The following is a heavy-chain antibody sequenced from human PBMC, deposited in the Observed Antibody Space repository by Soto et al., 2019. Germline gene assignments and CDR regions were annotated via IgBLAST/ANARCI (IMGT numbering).Heavy chain of an antibody. V-gene: IGHV1-18*01. CDR1: GYTFTSYG. D-gene: IGHD3-22*01. J-gene: IGHJ4*02. CDR2: ISAYNGNT. Sequence: ASVKVSCKASGYTFTSYGISWVRQAPGQGLEWMGWISAYNGNTNYAQKLQGRVTMTTDTSTSTAYMELRSLRSDDTAVYYCARDKGFTMIVVVSPGPFDYWGQGTLVTFSS. CDR3: ARDKGFTMIVVVSPGPFDY.